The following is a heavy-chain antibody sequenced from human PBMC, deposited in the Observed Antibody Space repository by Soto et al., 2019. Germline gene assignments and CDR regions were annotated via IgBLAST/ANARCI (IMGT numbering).Heavy chain of an antibody. CDR1: GFTFSSYG. D-gene: IGHD1-1*01. CDR3: AKDLGSIWNQSPGNY. Sequence: GSLRLSCAASGFTFSSYGMHWVRQAPGKGLEWVAVISYDGSNKYYADSVKGRFTISRDNSKNTLYLQMNSLRAEDTAVYYCAKDLGSIWNQSPGNYWGQGTLVTVSS. J-gene: IGHJ4*02. CDR2: ISYDGSNK. V-gene: IGHV3-30*18.